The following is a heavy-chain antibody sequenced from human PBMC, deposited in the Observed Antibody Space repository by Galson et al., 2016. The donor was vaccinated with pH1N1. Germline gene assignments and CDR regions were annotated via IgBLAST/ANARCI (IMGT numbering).Heavy chain of an antibody. CDR3: ATGEWYYFEY. J-gene: IGHJ4*02. Sequence: CAASGFTFSRYWMHWVRQAPGKGLVWVSRINRDGGSAIYADSVKGRLTISRDNAKNTLYLQMNSLRAEDTAAYYCATGEWYYFEYWGQGTLVTVSS. CDR2: INRDGGSA. V-gene: IGHV3-74*01. CDR1: GFTFSRYW. D-gene: IGHD3-3*01.